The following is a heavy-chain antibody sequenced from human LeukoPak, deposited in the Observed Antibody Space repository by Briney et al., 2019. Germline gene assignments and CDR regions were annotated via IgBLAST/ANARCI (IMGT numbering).Heavy chain of an antibody. V-gene: IGHV1-2*02. CDR3: ARRRPVAATYWLFDL. J-gene: IGHJ2*01. Sequence: ASVTVSCQASGYTFTDSYIHWVRQAPGQGLEWMGFINPNSGGTDYAQKFQGRVTMTRDTSIYTAYMELSSLRSDDTAVYYCARRRPVAATYWLFDLWGRGTLVTVSS. D-gene: IGHD6-19*01. CDR1: GYTFTDSY. CDR2: INPNSGGT.